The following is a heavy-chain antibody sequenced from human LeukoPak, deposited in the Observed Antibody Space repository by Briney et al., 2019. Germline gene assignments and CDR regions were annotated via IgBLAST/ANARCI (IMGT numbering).Heavy chain of an antibody. J-gene: IGHJ3*01. CDR2: IYYSGST. Sequence: SETLSVTCTVSGGSISSYYWSWIRQPPGKGLEWIGYIYYSGSTNYNPSLESRVTISVDKSKNQFSLKLSSVTAADTAVYYCARGFYGSGSYSSPGFHAFDVWGQGTMVTVSS. CDR1: GGSISSYY. V-gene: IGHV4-59*12. D-gene: IGHD3-10*01. CDR3: ARGFYGSGSYSSPGFHAFDV.